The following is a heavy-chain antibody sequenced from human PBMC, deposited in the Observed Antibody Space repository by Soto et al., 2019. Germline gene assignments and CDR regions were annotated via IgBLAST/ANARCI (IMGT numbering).Heavy chain of an antibody. CDR2: MNEDGGTT. CDR1: GFTFSSYW. D-gene: IGHD3-10*01. Sequence: SLRLSCAASGFTFSSYWMHWVRQAPGKGLVWVSRMNEDGGTTDYADSVKGRFTISRDNAKNTLYLQMNSLRVEDTAVYYCASDLSGRADVWGQGTTVTVSS. CDR3: ASDLSGRADV. V-gene: IGHV3-74*01. J-gene: IGHJ6*02.